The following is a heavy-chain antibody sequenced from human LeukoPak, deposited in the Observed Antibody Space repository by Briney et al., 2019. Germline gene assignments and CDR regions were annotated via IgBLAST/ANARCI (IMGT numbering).Heavy chain of an antibody. D-gene: IGHD4-23*01. CDR3: ARHGGDYGGDSGTYYFDF. J-gene: IGHJ4*02. CDR1: GGSINSDDYY. Sequence: PSETLSLTCSVSGGSINSDDYYWNWIRQPPGKGLEWIGYIYYSGSTDYNPSLKSRVTISVDTSKNQFSLKLSSVTGADTAVYYCARHGGDYGGDSGTYYFDFWGRGTLVTVSS. V-gene: IGHV4-30-4*01. CDR2: IYYSGST.